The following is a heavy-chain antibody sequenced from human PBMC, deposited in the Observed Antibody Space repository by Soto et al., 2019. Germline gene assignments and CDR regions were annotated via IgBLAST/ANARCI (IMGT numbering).Heavy chain of an antibody. V-gene: IGHV3-23*01. CDR1: GFSFSSYV. CDR3: AKASGSSWPYYFDS. Sequence: GGSLRLSCAASGFSFSSYVMAWVRQAPGKGLEWVSAMSGSGGSTYYPDSVKGRFTISRDNSENTLYLQMNSLRAEDAAVYYCAKASGSSWPYYFDSWGQGTLVTVSS. D-gene: IGHD6-13*01. CDR2: MSGSGGST. J-gene: IGHJ4*02.